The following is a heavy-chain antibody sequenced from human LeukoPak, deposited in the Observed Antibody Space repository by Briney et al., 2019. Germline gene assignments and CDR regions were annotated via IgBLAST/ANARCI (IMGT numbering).Heavy chain of an antibody. CDR1: GCTFSSYA. CDR3: ARGGGTTYYDILTGYKKNWFDP. D-gene: IGHD3-9*01. CDR2: IIPSFGTA. V-gene: IGHV1-69*01. Sequence: SVKVSCKASGCTFSSYAISWVRQAPGQGLEWMGGIIPSFGTANYAQKLQGRVTITADDSTSTAYMELSSLSSEDTAVYYCARGGGTTYYDILTGYKKNWFDPWGQGTLVTVSS. J-gene: IGHJ5*02.